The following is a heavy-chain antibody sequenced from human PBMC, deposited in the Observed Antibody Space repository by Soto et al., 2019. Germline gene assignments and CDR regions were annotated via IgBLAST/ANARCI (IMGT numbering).Heavy chain of an antibody. CDR3: SYSDYDRSPLDY. CDR1: GFTFSNAW. J-gene: IGHJ4*02. CDR2: IKSKTAGGTT. D-gene: IGHD5-12*01. V-gene: IGHV3-15*01. Sequence: EVQLVESGGGLVKPGGSLRLSCAASGFTFSNAWMSWVRQAPGKGLEWVGRIKSKTAGGTTDYAAPVKGRFTISRDDSKNTLYLKMNSLKTEDTAVYYCSYSDYDRSPLDYWGQGTLVAVSS.